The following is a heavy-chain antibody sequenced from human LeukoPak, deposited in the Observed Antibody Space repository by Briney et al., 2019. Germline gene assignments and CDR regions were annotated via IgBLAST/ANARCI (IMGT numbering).Heavy chain of an antibody. CDR2: ISGSGGSP. J-gene: IGHJ4*02. V-gene: IGHV3-23*01. CDR1: GFTVSSYA. D-gene: IGHD3-9*01. CDR3: AKDPPLYYDILTGYKGFFDY. Sequence: GGSLRLSCAASGFTVSSYAMNWVRQAPGKGLEWASVISGSGGSPYYADSVKGRFTISRDNSKNTLYLQMNSLRAEDTAVYYCAKDPPLYYDILTGYKGFFDYWGQGTLVTVSS.